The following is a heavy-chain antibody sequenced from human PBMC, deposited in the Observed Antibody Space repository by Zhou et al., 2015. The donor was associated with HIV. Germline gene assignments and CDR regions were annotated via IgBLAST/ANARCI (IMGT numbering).Heavy chain of an antibody. V-gene: IGHV3-33*08. CDR3: ARAGDIIAVAGWGPYGMDV. CDR1: GFSFSNYV. CDR2: IWSNGINK. Sequence: QVQLVESGGGVVQPGRSLRLSCAASGFSFSNYVMNWVRQAPGWGLEWVAVIWSNGINKYYADSVKGRFTISRDNSKNTLNLQMNSLRAEDTAVYYCARAGDIIAVAGWGPYGMDVWGQGTTVTVSS. J-gene: IGHJ6*02. D-gene: IGHD6-19*01.